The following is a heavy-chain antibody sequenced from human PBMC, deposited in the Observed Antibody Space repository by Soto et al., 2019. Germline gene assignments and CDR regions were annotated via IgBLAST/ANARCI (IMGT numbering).Heavy chain of an antibody. Sequence: PSESLSLTCTACGGCISSYYWSWLRKPPGKGLEWIGYIYYSGSTNYNPSLKSRVTISVDTSKNQFSLKLSSVTAADTAVYYCARGITGIVAATKGGYSYNYGMDVSGQRTTVTVSS. CDR1: GGCISSYY. J-gene: IGHJ6*02. CDR2: IYYSGST. V-gene: IGHV4-59*01. D-gene: IGHD1-26*01. CDR3: ARGITGIVAATKGGYSYNYGMDV.